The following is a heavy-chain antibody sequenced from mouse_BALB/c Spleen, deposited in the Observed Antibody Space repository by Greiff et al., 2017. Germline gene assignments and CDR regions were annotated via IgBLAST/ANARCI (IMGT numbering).Heavy chain of an antibody. Sequence: VQLQQSGPELVKPGASVRISCKASGYTFTSYYIHWVKQRPGQGLEWIGWIYPGNVNTKYNEKFKGKATLTADKSSSTAYMQLSSLTSEDSAVYFCARSYYRYDYAMDYWGQGTSVTVSS. CDR1: GYTFTSYY. V-gene: IGHV1S56*01. CDR2: IYPGNVNT. D-gene: IGHD2-14*01. CDR3: ARSYYRYDYAMDY. J-gene: IGHJ4*01.